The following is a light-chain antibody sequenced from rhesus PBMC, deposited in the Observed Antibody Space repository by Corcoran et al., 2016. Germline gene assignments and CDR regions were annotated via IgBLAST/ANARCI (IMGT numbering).Light chain of an antibody. Sequence: DIQMTQSPSSLSASVGDTVTITCRASQGISSYLNWFQQKPGKAPKPLIYTASSLESGVPSRFSGSGSWTELTLTISSLQPEDFAAYYCQQHNSYPLTFGGGTKVEIK. CDR3: QQHNSYPLT. CDR2: TAS. V-gene: IGKV1-28*01. CDR1: QGISSY. J-gene: IGKJ4*01.